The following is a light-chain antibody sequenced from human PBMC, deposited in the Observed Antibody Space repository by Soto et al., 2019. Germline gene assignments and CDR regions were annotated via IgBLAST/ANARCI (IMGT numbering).Light chain of an antibody. CDR2: EVT. CDR1: SSDVGGYNY. J-gene: IGLJ3*02. CDR3: SSYAASNNFYFV. V-gene: IGLV2-8*01. Sequence: QSALTQPPSASGSPGQSVTISCTGTSSDVGGYNYVSWYQQYPGRAPKLRIYEVTKRPSGVPDRFSGSKSGNTASLTVSGLQAEDEADYCCSSYAASNNFYFVFGGGTKLTVL.